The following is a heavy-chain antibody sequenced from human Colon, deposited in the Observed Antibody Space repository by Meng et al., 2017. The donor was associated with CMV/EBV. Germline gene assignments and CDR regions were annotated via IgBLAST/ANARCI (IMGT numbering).Heavy chain of an antibody. Sequence: EVQLVEAGGGLGQPGGSLRLSCVASGFTFNTYPMHWVRQAPGKGLEHVSGISANGDNTPYASSVKDRFIVSRDNLKNTLYLQMGSLRPDDTGVYYCARVVSGDFDYWGQGTLVTVSS. CDR2: ISANGDNT. D-gene: IGHD3-10*01. V-gene: IGHV3-64*01. J-gene: IGHJ4*02. CDR3: ARVVSGDFDY. CDR1: GFTFNTYP.